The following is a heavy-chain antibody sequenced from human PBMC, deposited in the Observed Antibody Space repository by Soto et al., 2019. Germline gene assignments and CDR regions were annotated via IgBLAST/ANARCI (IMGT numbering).Heavy chain of an antibody. V-gene: IGHV4-39*01. J-gene: IGHJ4*02. CDR3: ARHEVVTAICFDY. Sequence: QLQLQESGPGLVKPSETLSLTCTVSGGSISSSSYYWGWIRQPPGKGLEWIGSIYYSGSTYYNPSLKSRVTISVDTSKNQFSLKLSSVTAADTAVYYCARHEVVTAICFDYWGQGTLVTVSS. D-gene: IGHD2-21*02. CDR2: IYYSGST. CDR1: GGSISSSSYY.